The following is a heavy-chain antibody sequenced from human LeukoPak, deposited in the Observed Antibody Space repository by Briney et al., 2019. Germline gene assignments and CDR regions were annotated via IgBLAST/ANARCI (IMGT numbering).Heavy chain of an antibody. V-gene: IGHV3-69-1*01. Sequence: GGSLRLSCVASGFIFSNYWMYWVRQAPGKGLEWVSTVSDSRDVHYSDSVKGRFTISRDNARNSLYLQMNSLRDEDTAVYYCTRDGLHTAHFDYWGQGVLVTVSS. J-gene: IGHJ4*02. CDR3: TRDGLHTAHFDY. D-gene: IGHD5-18*01. CDR2: VSDSRDV. CDR1: GFIFSNYW.